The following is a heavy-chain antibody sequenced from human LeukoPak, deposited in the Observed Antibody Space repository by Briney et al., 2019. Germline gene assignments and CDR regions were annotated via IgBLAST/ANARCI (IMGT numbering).Heavy chain of an antibody. Sequence: GGSLRLSCAASGFTFSSYAMHWVRQTPGKGLEWAAVISYDGSNKFYADSVKGRFTISRDNSKNTLFLQMNSLRAEDTAVYYCARDRSQRAYSYGPDGEWGQGTLVTVSS. CDR2: ISYDGSNK. CDR1: GFTFSSYA. J-gene: IGHJ4*02. D-gene: IGHD5-18*01. CDR3: ARDRSQRAYSYGPDGE. V-gene: IGHV3-30*01.